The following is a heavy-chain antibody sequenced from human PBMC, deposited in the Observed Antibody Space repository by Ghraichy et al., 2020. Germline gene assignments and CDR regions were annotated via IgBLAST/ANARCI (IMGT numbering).Heavy chain of an antibody. D-gene: IGHD6-13*01. CDR3: ARDHPVLSSSWWNIDNCFDP. CDR1: GYTFTSYG. CDR2: ISAYNGNT. Sequence: ASVKVSCKASGYTFTSYGISWVRQAPGQGLEWMGWISAYNGNTNYAQKLQGRVTMTTDTSTSTAYMELRSLRSDDTAVYYCARDHPVLSSSWWNIDNCFDPWGQGTLVTVSS. V-gene: IGHV1-18*01. J-gene: IGHJ5*02.